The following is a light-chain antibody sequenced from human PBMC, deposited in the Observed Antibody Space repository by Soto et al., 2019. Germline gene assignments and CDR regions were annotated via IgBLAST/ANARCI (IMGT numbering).Light chain of an antibody. Sequence: QSVLTQPPSVSGAPGQRVTISCTGSSSNIGAGYDVHWYQQIPGQAPRLLVYGASTRATGVPARFTGSGSGIEFSLTISSLLSEDSAFYYCQQYFNWPLTWTFGPGTK. J-gene: IGLJ2*01. CDR1: SSNIGAGYD. V-gene: IGLV1-40*01. CDR3: QQYFNWPLTWT. CDR2: GAS.